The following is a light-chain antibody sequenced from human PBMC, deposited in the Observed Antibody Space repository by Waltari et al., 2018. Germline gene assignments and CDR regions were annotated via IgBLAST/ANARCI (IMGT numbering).Light chain of an antibody. Sequence: DIVLTPSPGTLSLSPGERTTLPCRASQSVSSNFLAWYQHKPGQAPRLLIYGASSRATGIPDRFSGSGSGTDFTLTISRLEPGDFAVYYCQQYGSSPPYTFGQGTKLEIK. J-gene: IGKJ2*01. V-gene: IGKV3-20*01. CDR1: QSVSSNF. CDR2: GAS. CDR3: QQYGSSPPYT.